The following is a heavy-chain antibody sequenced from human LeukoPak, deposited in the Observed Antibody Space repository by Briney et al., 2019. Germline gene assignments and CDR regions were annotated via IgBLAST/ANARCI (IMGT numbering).Heavy chain of an antibody. V-gene: IGHV1-18*01. CDR2: ISAYNGNT. D-gene: IGHD2-2*01. J-gene: IGHJ4*02. CDR3: ARDLYCSSTSCGRTGGY. Sequence: EASVTVSCTASGYTFTSYGISWVRQAPGQGLEWMGWISAYNGNTNYAQKLQGRVTMTTDTSTSTAYMELRSLRSDDTAVYYCARDLYCSSTSCGRTGGYWGQGTLVTVSS. CDR1: GYTFTSYG.